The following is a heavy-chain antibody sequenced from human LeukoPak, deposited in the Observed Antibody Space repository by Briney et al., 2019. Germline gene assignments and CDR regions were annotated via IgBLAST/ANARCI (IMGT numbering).Heavy chain of an antibody. CDR3: ARLKGYSSAWYPSYYFDY. CDR2: IYYTGST. Sequence: PSETLSLTCTVSGGPISSSYWSWIRQPPGRGLEWIGFIYYTGSTNYNPSLKSRVTISVDTSKNQFSLRLSSVTAADTAVYYCARLKGYSSAWYPSYYFDYWGQGTLVTASS. D-gene: IGHD6-19*01. CDR1: GGPISSSY. V-gene: IGHV4-59*08. J-gene: IGHJ4*02.